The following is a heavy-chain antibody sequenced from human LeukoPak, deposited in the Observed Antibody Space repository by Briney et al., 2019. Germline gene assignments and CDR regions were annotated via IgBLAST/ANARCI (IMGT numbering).Heavy chain of an antibody. D-gene: IGHD3-22*01. CDR2: IYYSGST. V-gene: IGHV4-59*08. CDR3: ARHDSRGYVGY. CDR1: GGSISSYY. J-gene: IGHJ4*02. Sequence: SETLSLTCTVSGGSISSYYWSWIRQPPGKGLEWVGYIYYSGSTNYNPALMSGGTISVDTSKTQFSLKLRSVTAADTDVYYCARHDSRGYVGYWGQGTLVPVSS.